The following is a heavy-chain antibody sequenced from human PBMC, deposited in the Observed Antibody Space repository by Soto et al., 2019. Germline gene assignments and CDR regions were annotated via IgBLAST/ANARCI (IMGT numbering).Heavy chain of an antibody. V-gene: IGHV4-39*01. Sequence: PSETLSLTCTVSGGSIRSSTYYWGWIRQPPGKGLEWIGSIYYSGSTHNTPSLKSRVTMSVDTYTNQFSLKLNSVTAADTAVYYCARQRWLQSDPFDYWGQGTLVTVSS. CDR3: ARQRWLQSDPFDY. CDR1: GGSIRSSTYY. D-gene: IGHD4-4*01. CDR2: IYYSGST. J-gene: IGHJ4*02.